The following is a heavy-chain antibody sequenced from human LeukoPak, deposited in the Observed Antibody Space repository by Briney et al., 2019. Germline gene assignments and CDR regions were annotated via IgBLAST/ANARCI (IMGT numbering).Heavy chain of an antibody. D-gene: IGHD4-17*01. V-gene: IGHV1-69*01. CDR2: IIPIFGTA. CDR1: GGTFSSYA. Sequence: GASVKVSCKASGGTFSSYAISWVRQAPGQGLEWMGGIIPIFGTANYAQRFQGRVTITADESTSTAYMELSSLRSEDTAVYYCARADGDYDPYGMDVWGQGTTVTVSS. CDR3: ARADGDYDPYGMDV. J-gene: IGHJ6*02.